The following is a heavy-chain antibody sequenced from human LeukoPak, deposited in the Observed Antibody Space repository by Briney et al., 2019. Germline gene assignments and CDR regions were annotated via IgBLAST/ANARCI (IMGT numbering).Heavy chain of an antibody. J-gene: IGHJ3*02. Sequence: GGSLRLSCAASGFTFSTYTMNWVRQAPGKGLEWVSSISSSSSYIYYADSVKGRFTISRDNAKNSLYLQMNSLRAEDTAVYYCARDRGYSAPDGVDIWGQGTMVTVSS. D-gene: IGHD5-18*01. CDR3: ARDRGYSAPDGVDI. V-gene: IGHV3-21*01. CDR1: GFTFSTYT. CDR2: ISSSSSYI.